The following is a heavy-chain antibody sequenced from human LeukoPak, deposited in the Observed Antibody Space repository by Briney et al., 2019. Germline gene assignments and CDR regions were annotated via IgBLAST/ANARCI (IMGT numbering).Heavy chain of an antibody. Sequence: SQTLSLTCTVSGGSISSYYWSWIRQPPGKGLEWIGYIYYSGSTNYNPSLKSRVTISVDTSKNQFSLKLSSVTAADTAVYYCARDLGKRTGYDCWGQGTLVTVSS. V-gene: IGHV4-59*01. CDR1: GGSISSYY. D-gene: IGHD3-9*01. CDR2: IYYSGST. J-gene: IGHJ4*02. CDR3: ARDLGKRTGYDC.